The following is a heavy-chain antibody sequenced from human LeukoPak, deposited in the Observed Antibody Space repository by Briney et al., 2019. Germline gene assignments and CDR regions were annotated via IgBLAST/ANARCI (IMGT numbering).Heavy chain of an antibody. CDR3: AKETVAAPPIDY. D-gene: IGHD6-19*01. Sequence: PGGSLRLSCAASGFTFSSYAMSWVRQAPGKGLEWVSAISGSAYSTYYADSVKGRFTISRDNSKNTLYLQMNSLRAEDTVVYYCAKETVAAPPIDYRGQGTLVTVSS. CDR1: GFTFSSYA. V-gene: IGHV3-23*01. CDR2: ISGSAYST. J-gene: IGHJ4*02.